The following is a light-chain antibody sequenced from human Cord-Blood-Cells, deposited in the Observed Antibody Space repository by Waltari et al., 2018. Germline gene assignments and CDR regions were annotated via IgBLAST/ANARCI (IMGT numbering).Light chain of an antibody. J-gene: IGLJ3*02. CDR1: SSVVRGSNL. Sequence: QAALTQPASVSGSPGPSFHITCNGTSSVVRGSNLVSWYQQHPGKAPKLMIYEGSKRPSGVSNRFSGSKSGNTASLTISGLQAEDEADYYCCSYAGSSTLVFGGGTKLTVL. CDR2: EGS. V-gene: IGLV2-23*01. CDR3: CSYAGSSTLV.